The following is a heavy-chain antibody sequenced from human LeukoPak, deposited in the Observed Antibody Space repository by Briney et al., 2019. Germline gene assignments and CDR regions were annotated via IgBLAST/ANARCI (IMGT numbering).Heavy chain of an antibody. CDR1: GFTFGSYS. J-gene: IGHJ4*02. V-gene: IGHV3-21*01. D-gene: IGHD6-19*01. CDR2: ISSSSRYI. CDR3: ARDKEAGSGWPFAY. Sequence: PGGSLRLSCAAPGFTFGSYSMNWVRQAPGKGLEGVSSISSSSRYIYYADSVKGRFTISRDNAKNSLYLQMNSLRAEDTAVYYCARDKEAGSGWPFAYWGQGTLVTVSS.